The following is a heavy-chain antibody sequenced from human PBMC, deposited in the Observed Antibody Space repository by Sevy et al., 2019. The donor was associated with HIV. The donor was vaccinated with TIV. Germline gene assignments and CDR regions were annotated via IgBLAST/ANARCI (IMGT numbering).Heavy chain of an antibody. CDR1: GYTLSQLS. CDR2: FDPEDGET. CDR3: ATTEDYYESSGCPFDY. Sequence: ASVKVSCKVSGYTLSQLSMHWVRQAPGKGLEWMGSFDPEDGETLYAQKLQGRVTMTEDTSIDTAYMELNSLRSEDTAVYYCATTEDYYESSGCPFDYWGQGTLVTVSS. V-gene: IGHV1-24*01. D-gene: IGHD3-22*01. J-gene: IGHJ4*02.